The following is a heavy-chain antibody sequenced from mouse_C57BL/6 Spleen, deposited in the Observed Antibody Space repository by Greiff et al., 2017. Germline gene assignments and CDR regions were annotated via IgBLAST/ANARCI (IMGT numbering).Heavy chain of an antibody. CDR2: IYPRDGST. J-gene: IGHJ3*01. CDR1: GYTFTDHT. D-gene: IGHD1-1*01. Sequence: QVQLQQSDAELVKPGASVKISCKVSGYTFTDHTIHWMKQRPEQGLEWIGYIYPRDGSTQYNEKFKGKATLTADKSSSTAYMQLNSLTSEDSAVYFCAREGGYYYGSSYPFAYWGQGTLVTVSA. CDR3: AREGGYYYGSSYPFAY. V-gene: IGHV1-78*01.